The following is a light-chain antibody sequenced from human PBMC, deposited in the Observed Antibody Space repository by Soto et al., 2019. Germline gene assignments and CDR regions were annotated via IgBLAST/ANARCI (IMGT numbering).Light chain of an antibody. V-gene: IGKV3-20*01. CDR1: QTVSSSF. CDR3: QQYGTLPIT. Sequence: EIVLTQSPVTLSLSPGERATLSCRASQTVSSSFLAWYQQKPGQAPRLFIYGASSRATGIPDRFSGSGSGTDFTLTIGRLEPEDFAVYYCQQYGTLPITFGQATRLVIK. J-gene: IGKJ5*01. CDR2: GAS.